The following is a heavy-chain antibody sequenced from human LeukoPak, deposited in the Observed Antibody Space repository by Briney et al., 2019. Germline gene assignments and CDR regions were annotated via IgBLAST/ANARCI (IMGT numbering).Heavy chain of an antibody. D-gene: IGHD3-10*01. CDR2: INPNSGGT. CDR3: ARVSRRHGSGSPVGY. Sequence: ASVKVSCKASGYTLSNYDISWVRQAPGQGLEWMGWINPNSGGTNYAQKFQGRVTMTRDTSISTAYMELSRLRSDDTAVYYCARVSRRHGSGSPVGYWGQGTLVTVSS. CDR1: GYTLSNYD. V-gene: IGHV1-2*02. J-gene: IGHJ4*02.